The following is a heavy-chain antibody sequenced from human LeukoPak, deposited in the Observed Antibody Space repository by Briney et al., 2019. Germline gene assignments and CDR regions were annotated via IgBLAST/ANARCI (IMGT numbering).Heavy chain of an antibody. V-gene: IGHV3-23*01. D-gene: IGHD5-18*01. Sequence: PGGSLRLSCAASGFPFSDYAMTWVRQAPGKGLEWVAAISPSASHRYYADFVGGRFTISRDNSKNTLDLQMSSLRAEDTAAYYCVKDRFGSFDPWGQGTLVTVSS. CDR1: GFPFSDYA. CDR3: VKDRFGSFDP. J-gene: IGHJ5*02. CDR2: ISPSASHR.